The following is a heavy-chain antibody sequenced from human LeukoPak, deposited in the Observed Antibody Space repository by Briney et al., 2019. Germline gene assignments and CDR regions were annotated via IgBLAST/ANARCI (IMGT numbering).Heavy chain of an antibody. Sequence: ASVKVSCKASGYTFTSYGISWVRQAPGQGLEWMGRIIPILGIANYAQKFQGRVTITADKSTSTAYMELSSLRSEDTAVYYCARWDYDILTGYQPSPDYWGQGTLVTVSS. J-gene: IGHJ4*02. CDR3: ARWDYDILTGYQPSPDY. CDR2: IIPILGIA. D-gene: IGHD3-9*01. V-gene: IGHV1-69*04. CDR1: GYTFTSYG.